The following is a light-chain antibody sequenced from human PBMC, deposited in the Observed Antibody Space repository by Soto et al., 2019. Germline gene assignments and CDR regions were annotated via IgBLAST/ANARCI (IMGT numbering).Light chain of an antibody. V-gene: IGKV1-33*01. CDR3: QQYDNLPPLT. CDR1: QDISNY. CDR2: DAS. J-gene: IGKJ1*01. Sequence: DIQMTQSPSSLSASVGDRVTITCQASQDISNYLNWYQQKPGKAPKLLIYDASNLETGVPSRFSGSGSCTDFTFTISSLQPEDIATYYCQQYDNLPPLTFGQGTKVEIK.